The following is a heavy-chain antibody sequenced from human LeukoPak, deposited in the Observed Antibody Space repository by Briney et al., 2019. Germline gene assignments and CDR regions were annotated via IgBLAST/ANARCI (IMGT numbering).Heavy chain of an antibody. D-gene: IGHD2/OR15-2a*01. CDR1: GFTFSSYA. V-gene: IGHV3-23*01. J-gene: IGHJ4*02. CDR3: AKDAMISTSYYHFDY. Sequence: GGSLRLSCAASGFTFSSYALSWVRQAPGKGLEWVSTVSGSGGSTHYADSVKGRFTISRDNSKTTLSPQMNSLRAEDTAVYYCAKDAMISTSYYHFDYWGQGTLVTVSS. CDR2: VSGSGGST.